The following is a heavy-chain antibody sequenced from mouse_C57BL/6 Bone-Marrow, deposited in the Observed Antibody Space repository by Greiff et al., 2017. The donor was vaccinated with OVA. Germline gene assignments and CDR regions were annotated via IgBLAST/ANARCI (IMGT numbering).Heavy chain of an antibody. V-gene: IGHV5-15*01. CDR1: GFTFSDYG. CDR2: ISNLAYSI. J-gene: IGHJ1*03. Sequence: EVQRVESGGGLVQPGGSLKLSCAASGFTFSDYGMAWVRQAPRKGPEWVAFISNLAYSIYYADTVTGRFTISRENAKNTLYLEMSSLRSEDTAMYYCARLWSYWYFDVWGTGTTVTVSS. CDR3: ARLWSYWYFDV.